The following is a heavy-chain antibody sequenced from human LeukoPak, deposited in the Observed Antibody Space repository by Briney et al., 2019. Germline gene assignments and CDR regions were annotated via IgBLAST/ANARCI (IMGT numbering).Heavy chain of an antibody. CDR1: GGSFSGYY. J-gene: IGHJ6*03. V-gene: IGHV4-34*01. Sequence: PSETLSLTCAVYGGSFSGYYWSWIRQPPGKGLEWIGEINHSGSTNYNPSLKSRVTISVDTSKNQFSLKLSSVTAADTAVYYCARGLRGYYYYYMDVWGKGTTVTVSS. CDR2: INHSGST. CDR3: ARGLRGYYYYYMDV.